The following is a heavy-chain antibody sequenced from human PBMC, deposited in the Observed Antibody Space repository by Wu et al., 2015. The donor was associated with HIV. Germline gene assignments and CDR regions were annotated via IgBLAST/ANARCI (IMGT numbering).Heavy chain of an antibody. D-gene: IGHD3-10*01. V-gene: IGHV1-18*01. Sequence: QVQLVQSGAEVKKPGASVKVSCKASGYTFTSYGISWVRQAPGQGLEWMGWISAYNGNTNYAQKLQGRVTMTTDTSTSTAYMELRSLRSDDTAVYYCARWTYYYGSGVIPRRVLGPFDYWARDAGHRLL. J-gene: IGHJ4*03. CDR3: ARWTYYYGSGVIPRRVLGPFDY. CDR1: GYTFTSYG. CDR2: ISAYNGNT.